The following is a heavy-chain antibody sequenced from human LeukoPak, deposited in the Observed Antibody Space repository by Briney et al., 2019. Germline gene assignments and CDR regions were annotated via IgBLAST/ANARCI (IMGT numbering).Heavy chain of an antibody. CDR2: IYHSGST. CDR1: GYSISSGYY. J-gene: IGHJ6*03. CDR3: VREYYYYYYMDV. Sequence: SETLSLTCTVSGYSISSGYYWGWIRQPPGKGLEWIGSIYHSGSTYYNPSLKSRVTISVDTSKNQFSLKLSSVTAADTAVYYCVREYYYYYYMDVWGKGTTVTVSS. V-gene: IGHV4-38-2*02.